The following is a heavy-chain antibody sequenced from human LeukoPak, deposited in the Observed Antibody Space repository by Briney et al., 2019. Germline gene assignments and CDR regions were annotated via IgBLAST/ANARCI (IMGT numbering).Heavy chain of an antibody. J-gene: IGHJ1*01. Sequence: ASVKVSCKASGYTFTSYYMHWVRQAPGEGLEWMGIINPSGGSTSYAQKFQGGVTMTSDTSTSTVYMELSSLRSEDTAVYYCAREVGVTAIRFFQHWGQGTLVTVSS. V-gene: IGHV1-46*01. CDR3: AREVGVTAIRFFQH. CDR1: GYTFTSYY. CDR2: INPSGGST. D-gene: IGHD2-21*02.